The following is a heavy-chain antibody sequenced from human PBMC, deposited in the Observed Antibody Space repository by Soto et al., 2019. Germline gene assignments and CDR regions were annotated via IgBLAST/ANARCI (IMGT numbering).Heavy chain of an antibody. CDR1: GFTFSSYA. CDR2: ISGSGGST. D-gene: IGHD2-8*02. J-gene: IGHJ4*02. Sequence: GGSLRLSCAASGFTFSSYAMSWVRQAPGKGLEWVSAISGSGGSTYYADSVKGRFTISRDNSKNTLYLQMNTMRVEDTAVYYCVGSTGWIFDHWGQGTLVTVS. V-gene: IGHV3-23*01. CDR3: VGSTGWIFDH.